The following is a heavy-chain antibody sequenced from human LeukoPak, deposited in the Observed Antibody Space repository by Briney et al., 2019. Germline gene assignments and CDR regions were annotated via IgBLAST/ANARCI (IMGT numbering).Heavy chain of an antibody. J-gene: IGHJ4*02. CDR3: ARTYGSGSYYNEDY. Sequence: PSETLSLTCTVSGYSISSGYYWGWIRQPPGKGLEWIGSIYHSGSTYYNPSLKGRVTISVDTSKNQFSLKLSSVTAADTAVYYCARTYGSGSYYNEDYWGQGTLVTVSS. CDR2: IYHSGST. D-gene: IGHD3-10*01. V-gene: IGHV4-38-2*02. CDR1: GYSISSGYY.